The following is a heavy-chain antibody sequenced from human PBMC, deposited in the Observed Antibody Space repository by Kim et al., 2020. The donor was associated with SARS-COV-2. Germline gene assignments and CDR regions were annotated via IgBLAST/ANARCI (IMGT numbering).Heavy chain of an antibody. CDR1: GYSFTSYW. V-gene: IGHV5-51*01. Sequence: GESLKISCKGSGYSFTSYWIGWVRQMPGKGLEWMGIIYPGDSDTRYRPSFQGQVTISADKSISTAYLQWSSLKASDTTMYYCARPNIAVAAKDAFDIWGQGTMVTVSS. CDR2: IYPGDSDT. J-gene: IGHJ3*02. D-gene: IGHD6-19*01. CDR3: ARPNIAVAAKDAFDI.